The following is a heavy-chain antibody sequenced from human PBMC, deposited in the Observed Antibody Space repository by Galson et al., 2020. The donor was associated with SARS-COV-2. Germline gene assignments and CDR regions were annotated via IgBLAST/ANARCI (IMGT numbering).Heavy chain of an antibody. D-gene: IGHD3-22*01. V-gene: IGHV3-30*04. CDR3: ARDYYDSSGYSAGMDV. Sequence: GGSLRLSCAASGFTFSSYAMHWVCQAPGKGLEWVAVISYDGSNKYYADSVKGRFTISRDNSKNTLYLQMNSLRAEDTAVYYCARDYYDSSGYSAGMDVWGQGTTVTVSS. CDR1: GFTFSSYA. CDR2: ISYDGSNK. J-gene: IGHJ6*02.